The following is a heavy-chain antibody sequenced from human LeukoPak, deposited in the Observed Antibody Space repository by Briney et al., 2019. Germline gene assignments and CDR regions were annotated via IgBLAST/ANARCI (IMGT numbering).Heavy chain of an antibody. J-gene: IGHJ4*02. CDR3: AKGPPGYSGWYLDY. D-gene: IGHD6-19*01. CDR1: GFTFSSYA. Sequence: GGSLRLPCAASGFTFSSYAMSWVRQAPGKGLEWVSGISWNSGSIGYADSVKGRFTISRDNAKNSLYLQMNSLRAEDTALYYCAKGPPGYSGWYLDYWGQGTLVTVSS. CDR2: ISWNSGSI. V-gene: IGHV3-9*01.